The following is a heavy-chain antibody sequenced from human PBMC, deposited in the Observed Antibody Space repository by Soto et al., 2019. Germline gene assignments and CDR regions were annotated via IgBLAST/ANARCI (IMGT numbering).Heavy chain of an antibody. V-gene: IGHV3-48*02. CDR2: ISSSSSTI. CDR1: GFTFSSYS. J-gene: IGHJ6*02. D-gene: IGHD2-2*01. CDR3: ARNIVVVPAANGMDV. Sequence: EVQLVESGGGLVQPGGSLRLSCAASGFTFSSYSMNWVRQAAGKGLEWVSYISSSSSTIYYADSVKGRFTISRDNAKNSLSLQMNSLRDEDTAVYYCARNIVVVPAANGMDVWGQGTTVTVSS.